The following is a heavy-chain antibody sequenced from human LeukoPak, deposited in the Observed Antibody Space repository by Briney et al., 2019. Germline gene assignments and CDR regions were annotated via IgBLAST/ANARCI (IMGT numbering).Heavy chain of an antibody. CDR1: GGSISSYY. V-gene: IGHV4-59*01. D-gene: IGHD3-22*01. J-gene: IGHJ2*01. Sequence: SETLSLTCTVSGGSISSYYWSWIRQPPGKGLEWIGYIYYSGSTNYNPSLKGRVTISVDTSKNQFSLKLSSVTAADTAVYYCARSMIPRNWYFDLWGRGTLVTVSS. CDR3: ARSMIPRNWYFDL. CDR2: IYYSGST.